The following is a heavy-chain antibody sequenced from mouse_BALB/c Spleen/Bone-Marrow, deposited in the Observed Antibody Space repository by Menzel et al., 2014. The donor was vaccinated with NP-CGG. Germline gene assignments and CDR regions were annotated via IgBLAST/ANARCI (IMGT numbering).Heavy chain of an antibody. CDR1: GFTFSSYA. CDR2: ISSGGNYT. CDR3: VRAYGSSYAMDY. Sequence: EVNVVESGGGLVKPGGSLKLSCAASGFTFSSYAMSWVRQSPEKRLEWVAEISSGGNYTYYPDTVTGRFTISRDNAKNILYLEMSSLRSDDTAMYYCVRAYGSSYAMDYWGQGTSVIVSS. D-gene: IGHD1-1*01. V-gene: IGHV5-9-4*01. J-gene: IGHJ4*01.